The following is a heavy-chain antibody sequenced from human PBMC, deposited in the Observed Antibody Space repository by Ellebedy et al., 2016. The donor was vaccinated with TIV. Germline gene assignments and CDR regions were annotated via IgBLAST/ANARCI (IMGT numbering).Heavy chain of an antibody. Sequence: SETLSLTCTVSGGSISSSNYYWTWVRQHPGKGLEWIGSGYHSGSTFYNPSLKSRVSISVDTTKNQFSLRLASVTAADTAVYYCARDGTVLVPAADMDVWGKGTTVTVSS. J-gene: IGHJ6*03. CDR3: ARDGTVLVPAADMDV. D-gene: IGHD2-2*01. CDR2: GYHSGST. V-gene: IGHV4-39*07. CDR1: GGSISSSNYY.